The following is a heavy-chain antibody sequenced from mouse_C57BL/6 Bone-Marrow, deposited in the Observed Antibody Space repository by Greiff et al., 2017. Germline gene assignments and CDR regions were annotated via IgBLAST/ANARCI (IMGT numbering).Heavy chain of an antibody. J-gene: IGHJ2*01. CDR3: ARGGIWFFLDY. CDR2: IYPGDGDT. Sequence: VQLQQSGPELVKPGASVKISCKASGYAFSSSWMNWVKPRPGKGLEWIGRIYPGDGDTNYNGKFKGKATLTADKSSSTAYMQLSSLTSEYSAVYFCARGGIWFFLDYWGQGTTLTVSS. D-gene: IGHD2-2*01. CDR1: GYAFSSSW. V-gene: IGHV1-82*01.